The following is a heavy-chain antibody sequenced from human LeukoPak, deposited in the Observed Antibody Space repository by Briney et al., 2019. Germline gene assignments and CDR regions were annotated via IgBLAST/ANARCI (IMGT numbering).Heavy chain of an antibody. CDR3: ARAETYCDILTGYDY. Sequence: PSETLSLTCTVSGGSISSYYWSWIRQPPGKGLEWIGYIYYSGSTNYNPSLKSRVTISVDTSKNQFSLKLSSVTAADTAVYYCARAETYCDILTGYDYWGQGTLVTVSS. J-gene: IGHJ4*02. CDR2: IYYSGST. CDR1: GGSISSYY. D-gene: IGHD3-9*01. V-gene: IGHV4-59*01.